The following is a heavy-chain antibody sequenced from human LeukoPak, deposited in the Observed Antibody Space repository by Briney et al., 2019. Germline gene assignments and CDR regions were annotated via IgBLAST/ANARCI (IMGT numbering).Heavy chain of an antibody. Sequence: GGSLRLSCAASGFTFSGSAMHWVRQASGKGLECVGRIRGKANSYATAYAASVKGRFTISRDDSKNTAYLQMNSLKTEDTAVYYCTRFPVGATEVDAFDIWGPGTMVTVSS. CDR1: GFTFSGSA. CDR2: IRGKANSYAT. D-gene: IGHD1-26*01. J-gene: IGHJ3*02. V-gene: IGHV3-73*01. CDR3: TRFPVGATEVDAFDI.